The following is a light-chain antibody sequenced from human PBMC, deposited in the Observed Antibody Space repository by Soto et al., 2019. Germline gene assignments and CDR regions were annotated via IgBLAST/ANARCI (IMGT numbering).Light chain of an antibody. J-gene: IGKJ4*01. CDR1: QGISSW. V-gene: IGKV1-12*01. Sequence: DLPMTQSPSSVSASVGDRVTITCRASQGISSWVAWYQQKPGKAPNLLIYAASSLQSGVPSRFSRSGSGTEFTLTISSLQPEDFATYYCQQADTFPLTFGGGTKVEIK. CDR3: QQADTFPLT. CDR2: AAS.